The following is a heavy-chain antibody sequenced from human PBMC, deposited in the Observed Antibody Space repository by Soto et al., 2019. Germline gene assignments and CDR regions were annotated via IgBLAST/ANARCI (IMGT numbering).Heavy chain of an antibody. CDR2: ISGSGGTT. V-gene: IGHV3-23*01. CDR3: AALTTVTTAGFDY. D-gene: IGHD4-17*01. CDR1: GFTFSSYV. Sequence: GGSLRLSCAASGFTFSSYVMSWVRQAPGKGLEWVSGISGSGGTTYYADSVKGRFTISRDNSKNTLYLQMNSLRAEDTAVYYCAALTTVTTAGFDYWGQGXLVTVYS. J-gene: IGHJ4*02.